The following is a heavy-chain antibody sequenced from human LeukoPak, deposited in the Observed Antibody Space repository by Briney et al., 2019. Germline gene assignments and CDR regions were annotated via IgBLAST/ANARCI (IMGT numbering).Heavy chain of an antibody. Sequence: GASVKVSCKASGYTFTNYGISWVRQAPGQGLEWMGGIIPIFGTANYAQKFQGRVTITTDESTSTAYMELSSLRSEDTAVYYCAREGSGWYDYWGQGTLVTVSS. J-gene: IGHJ4*02. CDR3: AREGSGWYDY. V-gene: IGHV1-69*05. CDR2: IIPIFGTA. D-gene: IGHD6-19*01. CDR1: GYTFTNYG.